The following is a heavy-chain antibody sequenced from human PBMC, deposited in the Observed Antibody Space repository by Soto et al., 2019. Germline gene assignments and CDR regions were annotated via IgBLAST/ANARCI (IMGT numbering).Heavy chain of an antibody. CDR1: VSTNSGYA. D-gene: IGHD4-17*01. J-gene: IGHJ4*01. Sequence: VSAVQATCKARVSTNSGYAISWGLQAPGQGLEWMGGIIPIFGTANYAQKFQGRVTITADKSTSTAYMELSSLRSEDTAVYDCARHRTTVTISSFLDCCAHATLVTDSA. CDR2: IIPIFGTA. V-gene: IGHV1-69*06. CDR3: ARHRTTVTISSFLDC.